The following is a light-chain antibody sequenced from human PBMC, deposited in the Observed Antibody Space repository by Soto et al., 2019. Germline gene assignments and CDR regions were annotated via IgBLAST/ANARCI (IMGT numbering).Light chain of an antibody. J-gene: IGKJ5*01. V-gene: IGKV3D-20*02. CDR1: QSVSNNY. CDR3: QQRSQWPPMT. Sequence: EIMLTQSPGTLSLSPGERATLSCRASQSVSNNYLAWYQQKPGQAPRLLIYGASNRATGIPDRFSGSGSGTDFSLTISSLEPEDVAVYYCQQRSQWPPMTFGQGTRLEIK. CDR2: GAS.